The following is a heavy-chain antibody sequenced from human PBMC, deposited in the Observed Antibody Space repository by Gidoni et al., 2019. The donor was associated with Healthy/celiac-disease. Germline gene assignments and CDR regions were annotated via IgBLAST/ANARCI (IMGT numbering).Heavy chain of an antibody. CDR2: IYYRGST. D-gene: IGHD3-10*01. CDR3: ARLANYYGSGRAFPTPDY. J-gene: IGHJ4*02. V-gene: IGHV4-39*01. Sequence: QLQLQESGPGLVKPSETLSLTCTVSGGSISSTSYYWGWLRHPPGKGLGWIGSIYYRGSTYQNPYLKRRGNISVYTSKNQFSQKLSSVTAADTAVDYVARLANYYGSGRAFPTPDYWGQGTLVTVSS. CDR1: GGSISSTSYY.